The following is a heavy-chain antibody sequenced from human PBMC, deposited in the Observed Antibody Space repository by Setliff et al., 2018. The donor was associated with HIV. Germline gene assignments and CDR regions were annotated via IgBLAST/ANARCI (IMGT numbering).Heavy chain of an antibody. CDR1: GFTFGDYA. Sequence: GGSLRLSCTASGFTFGDYALTWFRQVPGKGLEWIGFIRSKAYGGTPEYAASVEGRFTISRDDSKSIAFLQMNSLKTEDTALYFRTWLVASESGWFDPWGQGTLVTVSS. D-gene: IGHD3-22*01. CDR3: TWLVASESGWFDP. CDR2: IRSKAYGGTP. J-gene: IGHJ5*02. V-gene: IGHV3-49*03.